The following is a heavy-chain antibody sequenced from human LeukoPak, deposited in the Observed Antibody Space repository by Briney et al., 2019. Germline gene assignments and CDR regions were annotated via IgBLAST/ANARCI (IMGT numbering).Heavy chain of an antibody. J-gene: IGHJ6*04. CDR1: GFTFTNAW. CDR3: TIVWPSSIFTKSV. D-gene: IGHD3-3*01. CDR2: IKSNTYGATT. V-gene: IGHV3-15*01. Sequence: GGPLRLSCEASGFTFTNAWMSWVRQVPGKGLEWIGRIKSNTYGATTDYAAPVQGRATISRDDSKNTVLLHMNSLKTEDTGVYFCTIVWPSSIFTKSVWGKGTTVTVSS.